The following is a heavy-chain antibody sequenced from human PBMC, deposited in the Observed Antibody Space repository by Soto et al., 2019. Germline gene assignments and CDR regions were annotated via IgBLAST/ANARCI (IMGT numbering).Heavy chain of an antibody. CDR1: SGSISSSNW. J-gene: IGHJ3*02. V-gene: IGHV4-4*02. CDR2: IYHSGST. CDR3: ARELRYCSGGSCTRAFDI. D-gene: IGHD2-15*01. Sequence: SETLSLTCAVSSGSISSSNWWSWVRQPPGKGLEWIGEIYHSGSTNYNPSLKSRVTISVDKSKNQFSLKLSSVTAADTAVYYCARELRYCSGGSCTRAFDIWGQGTMVTVSS.